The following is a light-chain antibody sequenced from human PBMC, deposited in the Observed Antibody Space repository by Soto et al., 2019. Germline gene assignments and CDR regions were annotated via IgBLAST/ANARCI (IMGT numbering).Light chain of an antibody. V-gene: IGKV1-39*01. CDR2: TAS. CDR1: QSIAGY. CDR3: QRSDSSPFT. J-gene: IGKJ3*01. Sequence: DIQLTQSPSSLSASVGDRVTITCRASQSIAGYLNWYQQKPGKAPTLLIYTASRLKSGVPSRFSGSGSGTDFTLTISSLQLEDFATYYCQRSDSSPFTFGPGTKVDVK.